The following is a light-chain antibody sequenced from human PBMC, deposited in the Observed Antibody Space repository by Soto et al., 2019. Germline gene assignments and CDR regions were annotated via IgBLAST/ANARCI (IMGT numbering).Light chain of an antibody. CDR3: SSFSSITREV. J-gene: IGLJ2*01. CDR1: SSNVGNYNF. CDR2: EVS. Sequence: QSVLTQPASVSGSPGQSITISCTGTSSNVGNYNFVSWYQQHPGKSPKLMIYEVSNRPSGVSHRFSGSKSGNTASLTISGLQTEDEADYYCSSFSSITREVFGGGTKLTVL. V-gene: IGLV2-14*01.